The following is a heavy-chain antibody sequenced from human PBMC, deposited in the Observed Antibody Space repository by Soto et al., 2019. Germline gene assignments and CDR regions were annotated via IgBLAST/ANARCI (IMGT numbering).Heavy chain of an antibody. CDR1: GYTFTSYA. V-gene: IGHV1-3*01. J-gene: IGHJ6*02. CDR2: INAGNGNT. Sequence: SVKVSCKASGYTFTSYAMHWVRQAPGQRLEWMGWINAGNGNTKYSQKFQGRVTITRDTSASTAYMELSSLRSADTAVYYCATSIIQRGYYHGMDVWGQGTTVTVSS. D-gene: IGHD5-18*01. CDR3: ATSIIQRGYYHGMDV.